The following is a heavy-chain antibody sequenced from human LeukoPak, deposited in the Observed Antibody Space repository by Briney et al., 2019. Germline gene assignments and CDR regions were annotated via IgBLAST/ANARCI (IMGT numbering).Heavy chain of an antibody. D-gene: IGHD4-11*01. CDR2: INYSGTT. CDR1: AGSISNADYY. V-gene: IGHV4-39*01. Sequence: SETLSLTCTVSAGSISNADYYWGWIRQPPGKGLEWIGSINYSGTTYYNPSLKTRVTMSVDTSKNQFSLKLSSVTAADTAVYYCASQPTTVIGVDYWGQGTLDTVSS. J-gene: IGHJ4*02. CDR3: ASQPTTVIGVDY.